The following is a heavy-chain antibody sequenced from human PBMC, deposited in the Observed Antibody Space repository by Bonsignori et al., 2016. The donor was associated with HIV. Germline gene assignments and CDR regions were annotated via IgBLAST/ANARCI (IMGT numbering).Heavy chain of an antibody. V-gene: IGHV1-2*02. CDR2: INPNSGGT. Sequence: WVRQAPGQGLEWMGWINPNSGGTNYAQKFQGRVTMTRDTSISTAYMELSRLRSDDTAVYYCARGSDSSGYRYYYYMDVWGKGTTVTVSS. CDR3: ARGSDSSGYRYYYYMDV. J-gene: IGHJ6*03. D-gene: IGHD3-22*01.